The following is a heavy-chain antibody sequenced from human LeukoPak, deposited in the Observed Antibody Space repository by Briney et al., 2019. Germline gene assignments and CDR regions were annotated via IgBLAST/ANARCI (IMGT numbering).Heavy chain of an antibody. CDR1: GYTFTSYG. V-gene: IGHV1-18*01. D-gene: IGHD5-12*01. CDR2: ISAYNGNT. Sequence: ASVKVSCKASGYTFTSYGINWVRQAPGQGLEWMGWISAYNGNTNYAQKLQGRVTMTTDTSTSTAYMELRSLRSDDTAVYYCARDFVERSGYAPNWFDPWGQGTLVTVSS. CDR3: ARDFVERSGYAPNWFDP. J-gene: IGHJ5*02.